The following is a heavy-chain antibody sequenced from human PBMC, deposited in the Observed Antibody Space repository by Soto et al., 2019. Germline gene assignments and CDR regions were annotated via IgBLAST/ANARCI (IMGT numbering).Heavy chain of an antibody. V-gene: IGHV3-23*01. CDR2: ISGSGGST. J-gene: IGHJ6*02. Sequence: EVQLLESGGGLVQPGGSLRLSCAASGFTFSSYAMSWVRQAPGKGLEWVSAISGSGGSTYYADSVKGRFTISRDNSKNTLYLQMNSLRAEDTAVYYCAKGGLGYCSGGSCRGYYYGMDVWGQGTTVTVSS. CDR1: GFTFSSYA. CDR3: AKGGLGYCSGGSCRGYYYGMDV. D-gene: IGHD2-15*01.